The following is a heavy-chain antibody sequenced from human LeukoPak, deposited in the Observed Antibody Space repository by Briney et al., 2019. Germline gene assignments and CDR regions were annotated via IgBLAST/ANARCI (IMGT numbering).Heavy chain of an antibody. V-gene: IGHV3-21*01. CDR3: ACNVYWGSYRYTLDY. CDR2: ISSSSSYI. D-gene: IGHD3-16*02. CDR1: GFTFSSYS. J-gene: IGHJ4*02. Sequence: PGGSLRLSCAASGFTFSSYSMNWVRQAPGKGLEWVSSISSSSSYIYYADSVKGRFTISRDNAKNSLYLQMNSLRAEGTAVYYCACNVYWGSYRYTLDYWGQGTLVTVSS.